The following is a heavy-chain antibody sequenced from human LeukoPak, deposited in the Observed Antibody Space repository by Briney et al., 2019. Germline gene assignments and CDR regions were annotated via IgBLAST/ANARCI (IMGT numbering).Heavy chain of an antibody. V-gene: IGHV3-21*01. J-gene: IGHJ3*02. Sequence: GGSLRLSCAASGFTFSNFNMHWVRQAPGKGLEWVSSIGGSSSSIYYADSVKGRFTISRDNAKNSLYLQMNSLRAEDTAVYYCARELQGEAFDIWGQGTMVTVSS. CDR3: ARELQGEAFDI. CDR2: IGGSSSSI. CDR1: GFTFSNFN. D-gene: IGHD4-11*01.